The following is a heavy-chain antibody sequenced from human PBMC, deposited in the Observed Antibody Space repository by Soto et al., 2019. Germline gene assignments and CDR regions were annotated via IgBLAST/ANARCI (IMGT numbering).Heavy chain of an antibody. Sequence: LRVAFSASGFILNDYWIHLLRQVPGKGLVWVSQINSGGSGTKYADTVRGRFTISRDNAKNTVYLQMNSLRVEDTAIYFCARSHYDISAYKDSWGKGTLV. CDR2: INSGGSGT. CDR3: ARSHYDISAYKDS. CDR1: GFILNDYW. D-gene: IGHD3-22*01. J-gene: IGHJ4*02. V-gene: IGHV3-74*03.